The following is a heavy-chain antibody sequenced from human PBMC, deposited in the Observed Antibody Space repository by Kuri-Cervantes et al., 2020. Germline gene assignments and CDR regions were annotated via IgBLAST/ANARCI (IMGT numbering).Heavy chain of an antibody. V-gene: IGHV4-31*03. D-gene: IGHD3-10*01. CDR1: GGSISSGGYY. CDR2: IYYSGST. J-gene: IGHJ6*03. Sequence: SETLSLTCTVSGGSISSGGYYWSWIRQHPGKGLEWIGYIYYSGSTYYNPSLKSRVTISVDKSKNQFSLKLSSVTAADTAVYYCARAVRYYGGYYYMDVWGKGTTVTVSS. CDR3: ARAVRYYGGYYYMDV.